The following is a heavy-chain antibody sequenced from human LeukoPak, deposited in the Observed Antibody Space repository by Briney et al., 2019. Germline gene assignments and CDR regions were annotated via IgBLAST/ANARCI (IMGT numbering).Heavy chain of an antibody. CDR3: ARGRITMIVVGGVSPFDY. CDR1: GFTFSSYW. V-gene: IGHV3-7*01. J-gene: IGHJ4*02. Sequence: GGSLRLSCAASGFTFSSYWMSWVRQAPGKGLEWVANIKQDGSEKYYVDSVKGRFTISRDNAKNSPYLQMNSLRAEDTAVYYCARGRITMIVVGGVSPFDYWGQGTLVTISS. D-gene: IGHD3-22*01. CDR2: IKQDGSEK.